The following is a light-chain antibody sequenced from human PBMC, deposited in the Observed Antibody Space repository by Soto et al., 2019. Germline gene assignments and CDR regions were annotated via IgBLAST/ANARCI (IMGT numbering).Light chain of an antibody. Sequence: EIVLTQSPGTLSLSPGERATLSCRASQSVRSNYLAWYQQKPGQAPRLLIYNSSTRATGIPDRFSGSGSGTDFTLTISRLEPEDFALYYCQQYRDLPQTFGQGTKVEMK. J-gene: IGKJ1*01. CDR2: NSS. CDR1: QSVRSNY. CDR3: QQYRDLPQT. V-gene: IGKV3-20*01.